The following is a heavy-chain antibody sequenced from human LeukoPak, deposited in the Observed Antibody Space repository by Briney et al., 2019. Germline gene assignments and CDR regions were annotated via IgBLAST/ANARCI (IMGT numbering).Heavy chain of an antibody. CDR3: ARRYYYVSGSYYNHFDP. V-gene: IGHV4-39*02. J-gene: IGHJ5*02. CDR1: GGSISSSSYY. CDR2: MYHSGST. D-gene: IGHD3-10*01. Sequence: SETLSLTCTVSGGSISSSSYYWGWIRQPPGKGLEWIGSMYHSGSTYYNPSLKSRVTISVDTSKNHFSLKLSSVTATDTAVYYCARRYYYVSGSYYNHFDPWGQGTLVTVSS.